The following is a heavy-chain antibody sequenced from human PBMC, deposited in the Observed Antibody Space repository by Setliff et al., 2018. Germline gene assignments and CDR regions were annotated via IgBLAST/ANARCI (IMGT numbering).Heavy chain of an antibody. CDR3: ARDQDFWSGYYRASHYMDV. D-gene: IGHD3-3*01. V-gene: IGHV4-61*09. CDR1: GGSISSGSYY. J-gene: IGHJ6*03. Sequence: PSETLSLTCTVSGGSISSGSYYWSWIRQPAGKGLEWIGHIYTSGSTNYNPPLKSRVTISVDTSKNQFSLKLSSVTAADTAVYYCARDQDFWSGYYRASHYMDVWGKGTTVTVSS. CDR2: IYTSGST.